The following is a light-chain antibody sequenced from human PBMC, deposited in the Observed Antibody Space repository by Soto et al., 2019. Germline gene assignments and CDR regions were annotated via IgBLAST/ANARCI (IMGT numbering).Light chain of an antibody. J-gene: IGLJ3*02. V-gene: IGLV2-14*01. CDR3: SSYTGSSTPV. Sequence: QSVLTQPASVSGSPGQSITISCTGTSSDVGGYNYVSWYQHHPGKAPKLMIYEVSNRPSGVSNRFSGSKSGNTASLTISGRQAEDEADYYCSSYTGSSTPVFGGGTKLTVL. CDR2: EVS. CDR1: SSDVGGYNY.